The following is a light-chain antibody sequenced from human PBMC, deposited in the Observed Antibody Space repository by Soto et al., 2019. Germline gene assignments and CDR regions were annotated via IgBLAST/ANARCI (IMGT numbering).Light chain of an antibody. CDR1: SSDAGGYNY. CDR2: EVS. CDR3: SSYTDSGSLYV. J-gene: IGLJ1*01. Sequence: QSVLTQPASVSGSPGQSITIPCTGTSSDAGGYNYVSWFQHRPGKAPKLMIYEVSNRPSGVPNRFSASKSGNTASLTISGLQAEDEAYYFCSSYTDSGSLYVFGTGTKVTVL. V-gene: IGLV2-14*01.